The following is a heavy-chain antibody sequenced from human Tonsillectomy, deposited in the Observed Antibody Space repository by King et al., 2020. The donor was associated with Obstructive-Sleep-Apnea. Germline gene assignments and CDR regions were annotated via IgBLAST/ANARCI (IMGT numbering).Heavy chain of an antibody. V-gene: IGHV4-39*07. J-gene: IGHJ3*02. CDR3: ARDSNSLRYFDWLRADGSNAFDI. D-gene: IGHD3-9*01. CDR1: GGSISSSSYY. Sequence: VQLQESGPGLVKPSETLSLTCTVSGGSISSSSYYWGWIRQPPGKGLEWIGSIYYSGSTYYNPSLKSRVTISVDTSKNQFSLKLSSVTAADTAVYYCARDSNSLRYFDWLRADGSNAFDIWGQGTMVTVSS. CDR2: IYYSGST.